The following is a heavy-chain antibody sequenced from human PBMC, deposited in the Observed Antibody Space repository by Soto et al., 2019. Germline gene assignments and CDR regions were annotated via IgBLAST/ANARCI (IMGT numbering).Heavy chain of an antibody. CDR2: IFYGGNT. V-gene: IGHV4-31*03. D-gene: IGHD6-13*01. Sequence: TLSLTCTVSGGPFTSGDHYWSWIRQQPGKGLEWVGYIFYGGNTYYNLSLQSRLTISVDTSQNQFSLKLSSVTAADTAIYYCARVSSVSWYGYFDFWGQGRLVTVSS. J-gene: IGHJ4*02. CDR3: ARVSSVSWYGYFDF. CDR1: GGPFTSGDHY.